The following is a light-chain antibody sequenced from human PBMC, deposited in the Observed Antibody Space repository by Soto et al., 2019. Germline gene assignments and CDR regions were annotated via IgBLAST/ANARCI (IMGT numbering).Light chain of an antibody. CDR2: GAS. Sequence: EIVLTQSPGTLSLSPGERATLSCRASQSVSSSYLAWYQQKPGQAPRLLIYGASSRATGIPDRFSGSGSGTDFTRTISRLEPEDLAVYYCQQYGSSPLITFGQGTRLEIK. V-gene: IGKV3-20*01. CDR1: QSVSSSY. J-gene: IGKJ5*01. CDR3: QQYGSSPLIT.